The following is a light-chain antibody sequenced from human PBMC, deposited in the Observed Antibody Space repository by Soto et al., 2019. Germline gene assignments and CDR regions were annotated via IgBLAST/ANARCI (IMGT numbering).Light chain of an antibody. CDR2: KDS. CDR3: QSADSSGTYVV. Sequence: SYELTQPPSVSVSPGQTARITCSGDALPKQYAYWYQQKPGQAPVLVIYKDSERPSGIPERFSGSSSVTTVTLTISGVQAVDEADYYCQSADSSGTYVVLGGGTQLTVL. V-gene: IGLV3-25*03. CDR1: ALPKQY. J-gene: IGLJ2*01.